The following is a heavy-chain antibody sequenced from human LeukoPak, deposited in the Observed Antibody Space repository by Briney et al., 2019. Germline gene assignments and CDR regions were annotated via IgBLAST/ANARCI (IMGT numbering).Heavy chain of an antibody. Sequence: PGGSLRLSCAASGFTFSSYAMSWVRQAPGKGLEWVSAISGSGGSTYYADSVKGRFTISRDNSKNTLYLQMNSLRAEDTAVYYRAFGANSGYDSAPPFDYWGQGTLVTVSS. V-gene: IGHV3-23*01. J-gene: IGHJ4*02. CDR2: ISGSGGST. CDR1: GFTFSSYA. CDR3: AFGANSGYDSAPPFDY. D-gene: IGHD5-12*01.